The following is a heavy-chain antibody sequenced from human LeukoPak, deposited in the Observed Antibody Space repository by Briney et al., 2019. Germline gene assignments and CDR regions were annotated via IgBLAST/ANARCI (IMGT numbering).Heavy chain of an antibody. D-gene: IGHD1-14*01. CDR2: IGPTGSDR. V-gene: IGHV3-21*06. Sequence: AGGSLRLSCTASGLTFSTSGLNWVRQAPGKGLEWVASIGPTGSDRYHADSIKGRFTISRDNANNLLYLQMNSLRAEDTAVYYSATETNGRHYDYWGQGTLLTVSS. J-gene: IGHJ4*02. CDR3: ATETNGRHYDY. CDR1: GLTFSTSG.